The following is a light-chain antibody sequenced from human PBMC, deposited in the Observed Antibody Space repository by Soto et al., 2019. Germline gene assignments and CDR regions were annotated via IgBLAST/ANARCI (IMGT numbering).Light chain of an antibody. V-gene: IGKV3-15*01. J-gene: IGKJ1*01. CDR3: QHYNNWPRT. CDR2: GAS. Sequence: EIVMTQSPATLSVSPGERVTFSCRASQSVSSNLAWYQQKPGQAPRLLIYGASTRATGIPARFSGSGSGTEITLTISSLQSEDFAVYYCQHYNNWPRTFGQGTKVEIK. CDR1: QSVSSN.